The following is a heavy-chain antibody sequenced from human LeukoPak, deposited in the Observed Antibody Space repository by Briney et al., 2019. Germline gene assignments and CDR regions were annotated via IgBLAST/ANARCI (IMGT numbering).Heavy chain of an antibody. CDR3: ARGSSSPDGVYFDY. J-gene: IGHJ4*02. D-gene: IGHD2-8*01. CDR2: ISHSGST. CDR1: GYSINSDYY. Sequence: SETLSLTCAVSGYSINSDYYWGWIRQPPGKGLECVGTISHSGSTYYNPSLKSRVTISLDTSKNQFSLKLTSVTAADTAVYFCARGSSSPDGVYFDYWGQGTLVIVSS. V-gene: IGHV4-38-2*01.